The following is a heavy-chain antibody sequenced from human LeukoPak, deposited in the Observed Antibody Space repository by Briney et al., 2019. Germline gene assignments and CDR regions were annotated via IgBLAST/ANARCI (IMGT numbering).Heavy chain of an antibody. J-gene: IGHJ4*02. D-gene: IGHD2-21*02. CDR1: GFTFSSYG. Sequence: GGSLRLSCAASGFTFSSYGMHWVRQAPGKRLEWVAVIWYDGSNKYYADSVKGRFTISRDNSKNTLYLQMNSLRAEDTAVYYCAKAFCGGDFYEYYFDYWGQGTLVTVSS. V-gene: IGHV3-33*06. CDR2: IWYDGSNK. CDR3: AKAFCGGDFYEYYFDY.